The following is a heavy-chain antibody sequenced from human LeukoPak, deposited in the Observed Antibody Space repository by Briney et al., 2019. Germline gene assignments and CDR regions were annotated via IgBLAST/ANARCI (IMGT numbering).Heavy chain of an antibody. V-gene: IGHV3-30*18. Sequence: PGGSLRLSCAASGFTFSSYGMHWVRQAPGKGPEWVAVIPYDGSNKYYADSVKGRFTISRDNSKNTLYLQMNSLRAEDTAVYYCAKDPGGGYDYYFDYWGQGTLVTVSS. J-gene: IGHJ4*02. CDR2: IPYDGSNK. CDR3: AKDPGGGYDYYFDY. D-gene: IGHD5-12*01. CDR1: GFTFSSYG.